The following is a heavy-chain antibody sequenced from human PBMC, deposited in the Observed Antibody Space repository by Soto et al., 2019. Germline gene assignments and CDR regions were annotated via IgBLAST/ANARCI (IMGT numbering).Heavy chain of an antibody. J-gene: IGHJ4*02. D-gene: IGHD3-16*01. CDR2: ISVSSSTI. V-gene: IGHV3-48*02. Sequence: GGSLRLSCAASGFTFTSYNMNWVRQAPGKGLEWVSYISVSSSTIYYADSVKGRFTISRDNAKNSLYLLMNSLRDEDTAVYYCARGVWVEGYGAGTYYDFWGQGTLVTVSS. CDR1: GFTFTSYN. CDR3: ARGVWVEGYGAGTYYDF.